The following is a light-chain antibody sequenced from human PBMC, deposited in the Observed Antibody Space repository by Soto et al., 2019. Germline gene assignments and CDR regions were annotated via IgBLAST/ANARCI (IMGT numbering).Light chain of an antibody. V-gene: IGLV2-11*01. CDR2: DVT. Sequence: QSALTQPASVSGSPGQSITISCTGTSSDVGGYNYVSWYQQHPGKAPKLMIYDVTKRPSGVPDRFSGSKSGNTASLTISGLQAEDEADYFCCSYAGNSLYVLGTGTKVTVL. CDR3: CSYAGNSLYV. J-gene: IGLJ1*01. CDR1: SSDVGGYNY.